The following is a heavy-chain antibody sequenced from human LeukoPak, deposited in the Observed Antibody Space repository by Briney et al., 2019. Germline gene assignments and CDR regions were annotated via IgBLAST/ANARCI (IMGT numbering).Heavy chain of an antibody. CDR2: IYYSGST. J-gene: IGHJ4*02. D-gene: IGHD2-15*01. CDR1: GGSISSSSYY. Sequence: PSETLSLTCTVSGGSISSSSYYWGWIRQPPGKGLEWIGSIYYSGSTYYNPSLKSRVTISVDTSKNQFSLKLSSVTAADTAVYYCARVDGGSCYFDYWGQGTLVTVSS. CDR3: ARVDGGSCYFDY. V-gene: IGHV4-39*07.